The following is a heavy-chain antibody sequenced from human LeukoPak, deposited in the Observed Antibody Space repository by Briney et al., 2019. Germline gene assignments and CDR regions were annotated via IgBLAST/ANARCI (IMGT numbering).Heavy chain of an antibody. J-gene: IGHJ4*02. CDR3: ARDYYYDSSGYWLY. Sequence: GGSLRLSCAASGFTFSDYYMSWIRQTPGKGLEWVSYISSSGSTIYYADSVKGRFTISRDNAKNSLYLQMNSLRAEDTAVYYCARDYYYDSSGYWLYWGQGTLVTVSS. V-gene: IGHV3-11*01. CDR2: ISSSGSTI. CDR1: GFTFSDYY. D-gene: IGHD3-22*01.